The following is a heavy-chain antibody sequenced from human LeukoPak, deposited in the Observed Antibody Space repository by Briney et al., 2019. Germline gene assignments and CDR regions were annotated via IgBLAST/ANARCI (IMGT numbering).Heavy chain of an antibody. Sequence: GGSLRLSCAASGFTFSSCSMNWVRQAPGKGLEWVSSISSSSSYIYYADSVKGRFTISRDNAKNSLYLQMNSLRAEDTAVYYCARDRGPYSSSWGVGDYGGQGTLVTVSS. D-gene: IGHD6-13*01. J-gene: IGHJ4*02. V-gene: IGHV3-21*01. CDR2: ISSSSSYI. CDR1: GFTFSSCS. CDR3: ARDRGPYSSSWGVGDY.